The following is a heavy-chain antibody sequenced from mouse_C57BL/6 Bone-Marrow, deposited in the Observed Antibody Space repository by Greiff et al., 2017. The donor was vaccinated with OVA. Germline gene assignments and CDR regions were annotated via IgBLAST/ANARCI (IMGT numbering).Heavy chain of an antibody. Sequence: QVQLKESGPGLVQPSQRLSITCTVSGFSLTSYGVHWVRQSPGKGLEWLGVIWSGGSTDYNAAFISRLSISKDNSKSQVFFKMNSLQADDTAIYYCVGYTWFAYWGQGTLVTVSA. CDR3: VGYTWFAY. CDR1: GFSLTSYG. V-gene: IGHV2-2*01. J-gene: IGHJ3*01. CDR2: IWSGGST. D-gene: IGHD2-2*01.